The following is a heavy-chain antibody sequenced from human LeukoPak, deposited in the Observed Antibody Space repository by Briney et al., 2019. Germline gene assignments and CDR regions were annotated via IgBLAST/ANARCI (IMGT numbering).Heavy chain of an antibody. J-gene: IGHJ4*02. Sequence: SETLSLTCTVSGGSISRNGYYWGWIRQPPGKGLEWIGSIQYTGSTDYNPSLKSRVTISVDTSKNQFSLRLSSVTAADTAVYYCARHLRDNSGYYSDYWGQGTLVTVSS. V-gene: IGHV4-39*01. CDR1: GGSISRNGYY. CDR2: IQYTGST. D-gene: IGHD3-22*01. CDR3: ARHLRDNSGYYSDY.